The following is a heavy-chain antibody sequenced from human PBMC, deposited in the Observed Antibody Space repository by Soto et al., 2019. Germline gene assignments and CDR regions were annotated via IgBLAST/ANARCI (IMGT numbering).Heavy chain of an antibody. CDR1: GGSISSGDYY. CDR3: ARTVGDYGAHKAVDY. Sequence: QVQLQESGPGLVKPSQTLSLTCTVSGGSISSGDYYWSWIRQPPGKGLEWIGYIYYSGSTYYNPSLKSRVTISVDPSKNQFSLKLSSVTAADTAVYYCARTVGDYGAHKAVDYWGQGTLVTVSS. CDR2: IYYSGST. V-gene: IGHV4-30-4*01. J-gene: IGHJ4*02. D-gene: IGHD4-17*01.